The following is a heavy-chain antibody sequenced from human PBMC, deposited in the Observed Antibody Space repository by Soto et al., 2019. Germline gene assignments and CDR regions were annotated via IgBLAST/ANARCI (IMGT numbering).Heavy chain of an antibody. CDR1: GRPIRISTYD. D-gene: IGHD6-19*01. CDR3: ARLSWLAAEKGYFDY. V-gene: IGHV4-39*01. J-gene: IGHJ4*02. Sequence: ETLSLTRNVSGRPIRISTYDRGWLRQPPGKGLELIGSIYYSGSTYYNPSLKSRVTISVDTSKNQFSLKLSSVTAADTAVYYCARLSWLAAEKGYFDYWGQG. CDR2: IYYSGST.